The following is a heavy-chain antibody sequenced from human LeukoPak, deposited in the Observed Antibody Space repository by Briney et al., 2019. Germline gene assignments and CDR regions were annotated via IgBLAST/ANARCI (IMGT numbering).Heavy chain of an antibody. Sequence: ASVKVSCKASGYTFTSYYMHWVRQAPGQGLEWMGIINPSGGSTSYAQKFQGRVTMTRDTSTSTVYMELSNLRSEDTAVYYCALEDTAMDEIDYFDYWGQGTLVTVSS. CDR1: GYTFTSYY. J-gene: IGHJ4*02. V-gene: IGHV1-46*01. CDR3: ALEDTAMDEIDYFDY. CDR2: INPSGGST. D-gene: IGHD5-18*01.